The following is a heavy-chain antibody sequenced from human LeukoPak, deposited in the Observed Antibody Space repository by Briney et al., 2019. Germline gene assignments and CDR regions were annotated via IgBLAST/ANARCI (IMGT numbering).Heavy chain of an antibody. D-gene: IGHD2-15*01. V-gene: IGHV3-23*01. J-gene: IGHJ4*02. CDR2: ISGSDDGT. CDR3: AKSPVSSCRGSFCCPFDY. Sequence: GGSLRLSCAASGFTFSTYAMSWVRQIPGKGLEWVSAISGSDDGTYYADSVKGRFTISRDNSRNTLYLQMNTLRAEDTAVYFCAKSPVSSCRGSFCCPFDYWGQGNLVTVSS. CDR1: GFTFSTYA.